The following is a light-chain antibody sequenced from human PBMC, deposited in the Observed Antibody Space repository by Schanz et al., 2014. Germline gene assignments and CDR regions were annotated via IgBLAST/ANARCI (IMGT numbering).Light chain of an antibody. CDR1: SSDVGGYDY. CDR3: SSYAGSNNLV. Sequence: QSALTQPASVSGSPGQSITISCTGTSSDVGGYDYVSWYQQLPGKAPKLIIYEVSTRPSGVPDRFSGSKSGNTASLTVSGLQAEDEADYYCSSYAGSNNLVFGGGTKLTVL. J-gene: IGLJ2*01. V-gene: IGLV2-8*01. CDR2: EVS.